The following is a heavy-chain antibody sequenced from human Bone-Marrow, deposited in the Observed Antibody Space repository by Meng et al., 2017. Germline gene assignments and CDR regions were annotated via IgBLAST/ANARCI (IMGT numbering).Heavy chain of an antibody. D-gene: IGHD2-21*01. CDR2: IHHSGSA. J-gene: IGHJ4*02. Sequence: QVQLQESGPGLVEPSQTLSLTCNVSGGSMSSGNYYWSWIRQPPGKGLEWIGYIHHSGSAYYNPSLKSRVSISVDTSKNQFSLNLNSMTAADTAVYYCASFDHIPRRNYFDYWGQGTLVTVSS. CDR1: GGSMSSGNYY. CDR3: ASFDHIPRRNYFDY. V-gene: IGHV4-30-4*01.